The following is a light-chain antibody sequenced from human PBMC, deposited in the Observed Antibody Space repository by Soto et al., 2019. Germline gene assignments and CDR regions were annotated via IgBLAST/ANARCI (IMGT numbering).Light chain of an antibody. Sequence: QSVLTQPPSASGTPGQRVTISCSGSSSNIGSNYVYWYQQLPGTAPKLLIYRNNQRPSGVPDRFSGSKSGPSASLAISGLRSEDEADYYCAAWDDSLIIYVFGTGTKVTVL. CDR2: RNN. V-gene: IGLV1-47*01. J-gene: IGLJ1*01. CDR3: AAWDDSLIIYV. CDR1: SSNIGSNY.